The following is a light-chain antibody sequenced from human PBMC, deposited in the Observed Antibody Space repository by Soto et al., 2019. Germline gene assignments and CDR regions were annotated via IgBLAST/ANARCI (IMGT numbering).Light chain of an antibody. J-gene: IGKJ1*01. CDR2: WAS. CDR1: QSVLHSSHNKNY. V-gene: IGKV4-1*01. Sequence: DIVMTQSPDSLAVSLGERATINCKSSQSVLHSSHNKNYLAWYQQKPGQPPKLLIYWASTRKSGVPDRFSGSGSGTDFTLTITSLQAEDVAVYYCQHYYTTPRTFGHGTKVEIK. CDR3: QHYYTTPRT.